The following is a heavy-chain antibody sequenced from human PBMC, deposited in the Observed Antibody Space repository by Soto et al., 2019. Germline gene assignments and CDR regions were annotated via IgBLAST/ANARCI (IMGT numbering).Heavy chain of an antibody. CDR3: ARDEGSPEDV. CDR1: GGSISSGGYY. Sequence: SETLSLTCTVSGGSISSGGYYWSWIRQHPGKGLEWIGYIYYSGSTYYNPSLKSRVTISVDTSKNHFSLKLSSVTAADTAVYYCARDEGSPEDVWGKGTTVTVSS. CDR2: IYYSGST. V-gene: IGHV4-31*03. J-gene: IGHJ6*04.